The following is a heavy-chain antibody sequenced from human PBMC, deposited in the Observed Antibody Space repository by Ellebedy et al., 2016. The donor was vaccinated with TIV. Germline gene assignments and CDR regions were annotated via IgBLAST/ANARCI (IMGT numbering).Heavy chain of an antibody. CDR3: ARGQMATIYDFDY. V-gene: IGHV1-69*13. J-gene: IGHJ4*02. Sequence: SVKVSCXASGGTFSSYAISWVRQAPGQGLEWMGGIIPIFGTANYAQKFQGRVTITADESTSTAYMELSSLRSEDTAVYYCARGQMATIYDFDYWGQGTLVTVSS. CDR1: GGTFSSYA. D-gene: IGHD5-24*01. CDR2: IIPIFGTA.